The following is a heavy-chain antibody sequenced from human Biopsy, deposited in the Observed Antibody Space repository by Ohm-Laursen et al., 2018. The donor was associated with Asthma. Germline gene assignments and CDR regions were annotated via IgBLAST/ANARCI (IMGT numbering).Heavy chain of an antibody. CDR1: GGSISDYY. Sequence: SETLSLTCTVSGGSISDYYKTWFRQPPGKGLEWIGYIYYSGSTNYNPSLKSRVTITEDTSTNQFYLKLTSVTAADTAVYYCARGVITNWFDPWGQGTLVTVSS. J-gene: IGHJ5*02. D-gene: IGHD3-16*02. CDR2: IYYSGST. V-gene: IGHV4-59*01. CDR3: ARGVITNWFDP.